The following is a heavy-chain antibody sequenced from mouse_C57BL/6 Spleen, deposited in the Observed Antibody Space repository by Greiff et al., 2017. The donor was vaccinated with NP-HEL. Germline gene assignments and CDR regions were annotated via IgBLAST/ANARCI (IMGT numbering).Heavy chain of an antibody. CDR1: GYTFTDHT. J-gene: IGHJ3*01. Sequence: VQLQQSDAELVKPGASVKISCKVSGYTFTDHTIHWMKQRPEQGLDWIGYIYPRDGSTKYNEKFKGKATLTADKSSSTAYLQLNSLTSEDSAVYFCAKSYYGSSYFAYWGQGTLVTVSA. D-gene: IGHD1-1*01. CDR3: AKSYYGSSYFAY. V-gene: IGHV1-78*01. CDR2: IYPRDGST.